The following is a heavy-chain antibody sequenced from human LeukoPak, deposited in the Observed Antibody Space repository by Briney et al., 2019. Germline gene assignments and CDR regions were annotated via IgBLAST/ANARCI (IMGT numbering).Heavy chain of an antibody. CDR2: ISSSGSTI. J-gene: IGHJ4*02. CDR3: ARDISPLDY. V-gene: IGHV3-48*03. CDR1: GFRFSSYE. Sequence: GGSLRLSCAASGFRFSSYEMNWVRQAPGEGLEWVSYISSSGSTIYYADSVKGRFTISRDNAKNSLYLQMNSLIVEDTAVYYCARDISPLDYWGQGTLVTVSS.